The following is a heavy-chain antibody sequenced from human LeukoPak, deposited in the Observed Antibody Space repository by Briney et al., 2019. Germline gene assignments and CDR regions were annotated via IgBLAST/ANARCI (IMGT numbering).Heavy chain of an antibody. CDR2: VYHTGHT. D-gene: IGHD3-16*01. CDR3: ARHRFGHLFDY. CDR1: GFTFSSYA. Sequence: PGGPLRLSCAASGFTFSSYAMSWVRQPPGKGLEWIGYVYHTGHTHYSPSLKSRVTVSLDTSRNQVSLILSSVTAADTAVYYCARHRFGHLFDYWGQGTLVFVSS. J-gene: IGHJ4*02. V-gene: IGHV4-59*01.